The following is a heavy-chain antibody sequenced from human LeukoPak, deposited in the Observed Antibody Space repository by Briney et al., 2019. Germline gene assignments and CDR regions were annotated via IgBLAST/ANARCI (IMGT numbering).Heavy chain of an antibody. D-gene: IGHD1-7*01. Sequence: SVKVSCKASGGTFSSYAISWVRQAPGQGLEWMGGIIPIFGTANYAQKFQGRVTITTDESTSTAYMELSSLRSEDTAVYYCASVGTGTTGHFDYWGQGTLVTVSS. CDR2: IIPIFGTA. CDR3: ASVGTGTTGHFDY. CDR1: GGTFSSYA. V-gene: IGHV1-69*05. J-gene: IGHJ4*02.